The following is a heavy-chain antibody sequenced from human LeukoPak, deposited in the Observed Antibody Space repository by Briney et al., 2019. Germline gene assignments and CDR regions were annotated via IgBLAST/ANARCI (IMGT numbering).Heavy chain of an antibody. V-gene: IGHV1-46*01. CDR3: ASNTMVRGVIDYYYYMDV. Sequence: ASVKVSCKASGYTFTGYYMHWVRQAPGQGLEWMGIINPSGGSTSYAQKFQGRVTMTRDMSTSTVYMELSSLRSEDTAVYYCASNTMVRGVIDYYYYMDVWGKGTTVTVSS. CDR1: GYTFTGYY. CDR2: INPSGGST. J-gene: IGHJ6*03. D-gene: IGHD3-10*01.